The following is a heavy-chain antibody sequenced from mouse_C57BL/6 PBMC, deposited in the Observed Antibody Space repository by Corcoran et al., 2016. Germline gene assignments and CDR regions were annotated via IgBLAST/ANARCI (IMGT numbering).Heavy chain of an antibody. V-gene: IGHV9-3*01. CDR1: GYTFTTYG. D-gene: IGHD1-1*01. Sequence: QIQLVQSGPELKKPGETVKISCKASGYTFTTYGMSWVKQAPGKGLKWMGWINTYSGVPTYADDFKGRFAFSLETSASTAYLQINNLKNEDTATYFCARSGSSSYYFDSWGQGTTLTVSS. CDR2: INTYSGVP. CDR3: ARSGSSSYYFDS. J-gene: IGHJ2*01.